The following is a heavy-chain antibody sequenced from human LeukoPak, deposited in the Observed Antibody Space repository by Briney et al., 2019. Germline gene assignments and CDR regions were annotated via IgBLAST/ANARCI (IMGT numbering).Heavy chain of an antibody. CDR1: GFTFDDYG. CDR3: ARPRWGAYFDY. D-gene: IGHD1-26*01. Sequence: GGSLRLSCAASGFTFDDYGMSWVRQAPGKGLEWVSHISSSSSTISYADSVKGRFTISRDNAKNSLYLQMNSLRAEDTAVYYCARPRWGAYFDYWGQGTLVTVSS. CDR2: ISSSSSTI. V-gene: IGHV3-48*04. J-gene: IGHJ4*02.